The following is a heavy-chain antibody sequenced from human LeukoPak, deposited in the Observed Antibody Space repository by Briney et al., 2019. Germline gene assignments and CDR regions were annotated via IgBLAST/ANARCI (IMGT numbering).Heavy chain of an antibody. J-gene: IGHJ4*02. D-gene: IGHD5-18*01. CDR3: AREGLQLWTYYCDY. CDR1: GYTFTGYY. V-gene: IGHV1-2*06. Sequence: ASVKVSCKASGYTFTGYYMHWVRQAPGPRLEWIGRINPISCCTNYAQKFQGRATMTRVRSISTAYMELSRLRSDDTAVYYCAREGLQLWTYYCDYWGQGTLVTVSS. CDR2: INPISCCT.